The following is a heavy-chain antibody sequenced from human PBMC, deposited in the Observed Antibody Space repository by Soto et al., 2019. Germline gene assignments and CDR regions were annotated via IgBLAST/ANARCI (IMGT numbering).Heavy chain of an antibody. J-gene: IGHJ4*02. Sequence: EVQLVESGGGLVQAGGSLRLSCAPFGFSVSDNYMTWVRQGPGKGLEWISVIYSDGTTYHADSVKDRFIASRDNSQNTFYRQMNHLRGEDTAVYYCARDTHRGWRSDWWGQGTLVTVAS. CDR3: ARDTHRGWRSDW. CDR1: GFSVSDNY. D-gene: IGHD6-19*01. CDR2: IYSDGTT. V-gene: IGHV3-66*01.